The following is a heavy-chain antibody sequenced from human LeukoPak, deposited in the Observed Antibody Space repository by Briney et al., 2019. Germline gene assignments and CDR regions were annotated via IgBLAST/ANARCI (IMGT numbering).Heavy chain of an antibody. J-gene: IGHJ4*02. Sequence: ASVKVSCKASGYTFTSYAMHWVRQAPGQRLEWMGWINAGNGNTKYSQKFQGRVTITRDTSASTAYMELSSLRSEDTAVYYCATDSSGYHLFDYWGQGTLVTVSS. CDR3: ATDSSGYHLFDY. CDR1: GYTFTSYA. D-gene: IGHD3-22*01. CDR2: INAGNGNT. V-gene: IGHV1-3*01.